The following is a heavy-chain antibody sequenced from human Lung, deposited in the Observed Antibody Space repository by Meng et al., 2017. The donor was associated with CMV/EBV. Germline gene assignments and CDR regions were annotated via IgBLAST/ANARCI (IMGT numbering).Heavy chain of an antibody. CDR2: ISWNSGSI. J-gene: IGHJ4*02. CDR1: GFIFDDYA. CDR3: GKEISFSIVGFFGY. D-gene: IGHD2-15*01. V-gene: IGHV3-9*01. Sequence: SLKISCAASGFIFDDYAMHWVRQAPGKGLEWVSGISWNSGSIGYEDSVKGRFTVSRDNAKNSLYLQRNRLGAKDTALYNCGKEISFSIVGFFGYWGQGTLVTVSS.